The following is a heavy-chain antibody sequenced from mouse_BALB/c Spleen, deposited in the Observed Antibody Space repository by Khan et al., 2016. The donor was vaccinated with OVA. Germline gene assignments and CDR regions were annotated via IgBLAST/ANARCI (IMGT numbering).Heavy chain of an antibody. D-gene: IGHD1-1*02. CDR1: GFTFSSYI. CDR2: ISNGGGST. J-gene: IGHJ2*01. V-gene: IGHV5-12-2*01. Sequence: EVKLEESGGGLVQPGGSLKLSCAASGFTFSSYIMSWVRQTPEKRLEWVAYISNGGGSTYYPDTVKGRVTISRDNAKKILYLQMSSLKSEDTAMYYGVKQANGGVFDYWGQGTTLTVSS. CDR3: VKQANGGVFDY.